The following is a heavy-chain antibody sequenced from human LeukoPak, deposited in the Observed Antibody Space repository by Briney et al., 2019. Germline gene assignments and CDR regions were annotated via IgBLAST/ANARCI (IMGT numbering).Heavy chain of an antibody. D-gene: IGHD3-22*01. V-gene: IGHV3-23*01. CDR1: GFTFSSYA. CDR2: ISGSGGST. J-gene: IGHJ4*02. Sequence: GGSLRLSCAASGFTFSSYAMSWVRQAPGKGLEWASAISGSGGSTYYADSVKGRFTISRDNSRNTLYLQMNSLRAEDTAVYYCAKYWDSSGYYYDYWGQGTLVTVSS. CDR3: AKYWDSSGYYYDY.